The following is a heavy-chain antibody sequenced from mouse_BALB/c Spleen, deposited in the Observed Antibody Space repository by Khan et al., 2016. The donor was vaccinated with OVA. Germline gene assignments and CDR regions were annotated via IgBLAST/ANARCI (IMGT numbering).Heavy chain of an antibody. CDR1: GYSITSDYA. CDR3: GRARLISTVVADSFDY. V-gene: IGHV3-2*02. J-gene: IGHJ2*01. CDR2: ISYSGRT. Sequence: EVQLVESGPGLVKPSQSLSLTCTVTGYSITSDYAWNWIRQFPGNKLEWMGYISYSGRTSYNPSLKSRISITRDTSKNQFFLQLNSVTAEDTATYYCGRARLISTVVADSFDYWGHGTTLTVSS. D-gene: IGHD1-1*01.